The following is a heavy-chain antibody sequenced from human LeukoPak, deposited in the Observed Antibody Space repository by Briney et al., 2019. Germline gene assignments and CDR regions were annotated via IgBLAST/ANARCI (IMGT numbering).Heavy chain of an antibody. J-gene: IGHJ3*02. Sequence: PSETLSLTCTVSGGSISSSSYYWGWIRQPPGKGLEWIGSIYYSGSTYYNPSLKSRVTISVDTSKNQFSLKLSSVTAADTAVYYCARDGRGYSPRSAFDIWGQGTMVTVSS. V-gene: IGHV4-39*07. CDR2: IYYSGST. CDR1: GGSISSSSYY. D-gene: IGHD5-18*01. CDR3: ARDGRGYSPRSAFDI.